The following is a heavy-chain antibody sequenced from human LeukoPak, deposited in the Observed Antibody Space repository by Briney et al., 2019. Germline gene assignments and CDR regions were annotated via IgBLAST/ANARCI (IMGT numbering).Heavy chain of an antibody. CDR2: IYYSGST. J-gene: IGHJ6*03. V-gene: IGHV4-59*12. Sequence: SETLSLTCTVSGGSISSYYWSWIRQPPGKGLEWIGYIYYSGSTNYNPSLKSRVTISVDTSKNQFSLKLSSVTAADTAVYYCARRTTVGGDMDVWGKGTTVTISS. CDR3: ARRTTVGGDMDV. CDR1: GGSISSYY. D-gene: IGHD3-16*01.